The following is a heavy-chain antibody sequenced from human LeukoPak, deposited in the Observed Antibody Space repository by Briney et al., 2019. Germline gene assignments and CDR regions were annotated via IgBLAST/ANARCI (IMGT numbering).Heavy chain of an antibody. CDR2: IYYSGST. J-gene: IGHJ6*03. D-gene: IGHD6-6*01. CDR1: GGSISSYY. V-gene: IGHV4-59*01. CDR3: AREVIVARPAYYMDV. Sequence: PSETLSLTCTVSGGSISSYYWSWIRQPPGKGLEWIEYIYYSGSTNYNPSLKSRVTISVDTSKNQFSLKLSSVTAADTAVYYYAREVIVARPAYYMDVWGKGTTVTVSS.